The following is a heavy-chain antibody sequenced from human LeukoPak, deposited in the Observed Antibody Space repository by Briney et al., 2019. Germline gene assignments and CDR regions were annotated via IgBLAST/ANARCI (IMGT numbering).Heavy chain of an antibody. J-gene: IGHJ4*02. V-gene: IGHV3-9*01. CDR2: ITGNRGNM. CDR1: GFTFNDFA. CDR3: VKDIWKVRARVFDH. D-gene: IGHD1-26*01. Sequence: GRSLRLSCAASGFTFNDFARHWIRQAPGKGPEWVSGITGNRGNMQYADSVRGRFTISRDNARNSLSLQMNSLRVADTALSYCVKDIWKVRARVFDHWGQGTLVTVSS.